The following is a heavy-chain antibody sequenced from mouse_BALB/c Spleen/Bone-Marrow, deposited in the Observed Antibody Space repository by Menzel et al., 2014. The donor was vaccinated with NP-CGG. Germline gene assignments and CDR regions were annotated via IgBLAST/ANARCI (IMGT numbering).Heavy chain of an antibody. CDR1: GYTFTSYW. Sequence: VQVVESGAELVRPGASVKLSCRASGYTFTSYWINWVKQRPGQGLEWIGNIYPSATYTNYNQRFKDKATLTVDKSSSTAYMQLSSPTSEDSAVYYCTRYGNSHYYAVDYWGQGTSVTVSS. CDR2: IYPSATYT. D-gene: IGHD1-1*01. V-gene: IGHV1-69*02. J-gene: IGHJ4*01. CDR3: TRYGNSHYYAVDY.